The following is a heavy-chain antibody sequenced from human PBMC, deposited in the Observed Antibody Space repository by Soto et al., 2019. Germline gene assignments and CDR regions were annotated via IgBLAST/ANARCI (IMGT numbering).Heavy chain of an antibody. CDR2: ISSSSSTI. Sequence: PGGSLRLSCAASGFTFSSYSMNWVRQAPGKGLEWVSYISSSSSTIYYADSVKGRFTISRDNAKNSLYLQMNSLRAEDTAVYYCAREALLNWFDPWGQGILVTVSS. CDR1: GFTFSSYS. CDR3: AREALLNWFDP. D-gene: IGHD2-15*01. V-gene: IGHV3-48*01. J-gene: IGHJ5*02.